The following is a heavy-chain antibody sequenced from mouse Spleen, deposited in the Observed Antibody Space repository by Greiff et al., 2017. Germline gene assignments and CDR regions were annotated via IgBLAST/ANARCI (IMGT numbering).Heavy chain of an antibody. D-gene: IGHD1-1*01. V-gene: IGHV1-5*01. CDR1: GYTFTSYW. Sequence: VQLQQSGTVLARPGASVKMSCKTSGYTFTSYWMHWVKQRPGQGLEWIGAIYPGNSDTSYNQKFKGKAKLTAVTSASTAYMELSSLTNEDSAVYYCTRCLYYYGSSCFDYWGQGTTRTVSS. J-gene: IGHJ2*01. CDR2: IYPGNSDT. CDR3: TRCLYYYGSSCFDY.